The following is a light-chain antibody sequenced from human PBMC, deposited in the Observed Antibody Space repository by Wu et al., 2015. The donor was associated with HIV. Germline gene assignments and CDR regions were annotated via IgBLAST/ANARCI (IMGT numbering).Light chain of an antibody. CDR2: DAY. CDR1: QSIGSS. V-gene: IGKV3-11*01. CDR3: QQRSNWPPYT. J-gene: IGKJ2*01. Sequence: EIVLTQSPATLSLSPGEGATLSCRASQSIGSSLGWYQQKPGQAPGLLIYDAYYRATGIPARFTGSGSGTHFTLTISSLEPEDFAVYYCQQRSNWPPYTFGQGTKLEIK.